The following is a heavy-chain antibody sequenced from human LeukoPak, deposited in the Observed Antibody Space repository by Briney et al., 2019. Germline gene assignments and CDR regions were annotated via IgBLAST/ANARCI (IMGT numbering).Heavy chain of an antibody. J-gene: IGHJ3*02. Sequence: SETLSLTCTVSGGSISSSSYYWGWIRQPPGKGLEWIGSIYYSGSTYYNPSLKGRVTISVDTSKNQFSLKLSSVTTADTAVYYCARPYYDILTGYYNDAFDIWGQGTMVTVSS. D-gene: IGHD3-9*01. CDR3: ARPYYDILTGYYNDAFDI. CDR1: GGSISSSSYY. CDR2: IYYSGST. V-gene: IGHV4-39*01.